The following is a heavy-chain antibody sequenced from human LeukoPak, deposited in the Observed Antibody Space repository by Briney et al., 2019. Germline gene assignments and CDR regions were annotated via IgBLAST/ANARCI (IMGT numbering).Heavy chain of an antibody. D-gene: IGHD3-3*01. Sequence: ASVKVSCKASGYIFTSYAIHWVRQAPGQRLERMGWINAGNGNTIYSQKFQGRVTITTDESTSTAYMELSSLRSEDTAVYYCARDRPFGVVTTWGQGTLVTVSS. CDR2: INAGNGNT. V-gene: IGHV1-3*01. CDR3: ARDRPFGVVTT. J-gene: IGHJ5*02. CDR1: GYIFTSYA.